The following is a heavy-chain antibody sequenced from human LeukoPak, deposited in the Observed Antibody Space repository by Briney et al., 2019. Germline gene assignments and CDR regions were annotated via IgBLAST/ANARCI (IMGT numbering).Heavy chain of an antibody. CDR1: GFTSSSYE. Sequence: PGGSLRLSCAASGFTSSSYEMNWVRQAPGKGREWVSYISSSGSTIYYADSVKGRFTISRDNAKNSLYLQMNSLRAEDTAVYYCARIGYNNDAFDIWGQGTMVTVSS. CDR2: ISSSGSTI. J-gene: IGHJ3*02. CDR3: ARIGYNNDAFDI. D-gene: IGHD1-1*01. V-gene: IGHV3-48*03.